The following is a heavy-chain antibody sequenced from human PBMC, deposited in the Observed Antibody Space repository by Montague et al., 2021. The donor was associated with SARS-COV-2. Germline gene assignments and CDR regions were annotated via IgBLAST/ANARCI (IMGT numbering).Heavy chain of an antibody. Sequence: SETLSLTCTVSGGSISTYYWSWIRQSPGKGLEWIGYIYYSGNPNYNPSLTSRLSMSVDTSKNQFSLELSSVTAADTAVFFCARGKGRSPDAFDIWGQGITVTVS. J-gene: IGHJ3*02. V-gene: IGHV4-59*01. CDR3: ARGKGRSPDAFDI. D-gene: IGHD2-15*01. CDR2: IYYSGNP. CDR1: GGSISTYY.